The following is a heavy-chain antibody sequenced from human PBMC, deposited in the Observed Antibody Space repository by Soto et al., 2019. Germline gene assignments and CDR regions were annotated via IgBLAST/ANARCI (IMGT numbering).Heavy chain of an antibody. V-gene: IGHV2-5*01. CDR1: GFSLSTSGVG. CDR2: IFWNDDK. CDR3: AHRRSVVVVAATHWYFDL. J-gene: IGHJ2*01. D-gene: IGHD2-15*01. Sequence: QLTLKESGATLVKPTQTLTLTCTFSGFSLSTSGVGVGWIRQPPGKALEWLALIFWNDDKRYSPSLKSSLTITKNTSKNHLVLTMTNMDPVDTATYYCAHRRSVVVVAATHWYFDLWGRGTLVTVSS.